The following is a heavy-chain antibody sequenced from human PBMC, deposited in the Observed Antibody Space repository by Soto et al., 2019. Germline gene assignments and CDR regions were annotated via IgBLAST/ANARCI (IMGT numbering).Heavy chain of an antibody. D-gene: IGHD1-1*01. CDR1: GGPISSSDW. V-gene: IGHV4-4*02. CDR2: IYHTGSL. J-gene: IGHJ5*02. CDR3: ARSSPTLDRTNWYWFDP. Sequence: SETLSLTCAVSGGPISSSDWWSWVRQPPGKGLEWIGEIYHTGSLNYNPSFKSRVTLSVDKSKNQFSLKMTSLTAADTAVYYCARSSPTLDRTNWYWFDPWGQGIPVTVSS.